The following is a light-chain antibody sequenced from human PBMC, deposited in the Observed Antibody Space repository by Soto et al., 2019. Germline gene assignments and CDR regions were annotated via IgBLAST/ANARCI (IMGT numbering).Light chain of an antibody. Sequence: EIVLTQSPGTLSLSPGERATLSCRASQTITPTFLAWYKQKPGQAPRLLIYGASSRATDIPDRFSGSGSGTDFNLTISKLEREDFAVYYCQQFGVSPTFGGGTKVDIK. CDR2: GAS. CDR1: QTITPTF. J-gene: IGKJ4*01. CDR3: QQFGVSPT. V-gene: IGKV3-20*01.